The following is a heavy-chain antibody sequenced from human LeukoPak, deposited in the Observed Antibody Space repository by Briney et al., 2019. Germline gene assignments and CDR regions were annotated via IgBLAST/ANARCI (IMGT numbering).Heavy chain of an antibody. CDR1: GYTFTSYY. J-gene: IGHJ4*02. V-gene: IGHV1-46*01. Sequence: ASVKVSCKASGYTFTSYYMHWVRQAPGQGLEWMGIINPSGGSTSYAQKFQGRVTMTEDTSTDTAYMELSSLRSEDTAVYYCATSAGAVAALGGYWGQGTLVTVSS. CDR2: INPSGGST. CDR3: ATSAGAVAALGGY. D-gene: IGHD6-19*01.